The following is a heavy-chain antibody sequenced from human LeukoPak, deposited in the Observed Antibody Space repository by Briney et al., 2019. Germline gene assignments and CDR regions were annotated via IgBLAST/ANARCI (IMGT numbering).Heavy chain of an antibody. V-gene: IGHV1-69*05. CDR1: GGTFSSYA. Sequence: GASVKVSCKASGGTFSSYAISWLRQAPGQGLEWMGGIIPIFGTANYAQKFQGRVTITTDEFTSTAYMELSSLRSEDTAVYYCARGRVLRYFDWLSPWGQGTLVTVSS. D-gene: IGHD3-9*01. CDR3: ARGRVLRYFDWLSP. CDR2: IIPIFGTA. J-gene: IGHJ5*02.